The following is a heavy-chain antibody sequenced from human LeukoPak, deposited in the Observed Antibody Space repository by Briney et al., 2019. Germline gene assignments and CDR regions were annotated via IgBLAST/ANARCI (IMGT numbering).Heavy chain of an antibody. Sequence: SETLSLTCAVYGGSFSGYYWSWIRQPPGKGLEWIGEINHSGSTNYNPSLKSRVTISVDTSKNQFSLKLSSVTAADTAVYYCARVTSGGYLDSWGQGTLVTVSS. CDR1: GGSFSGYY. CDR3: ARVTSGGYLDS. D-gene: IGHD3-22*01. J-gene: IGHJ4*02. CDR2: INHSGST. V-gene: IGHV4-34*01.